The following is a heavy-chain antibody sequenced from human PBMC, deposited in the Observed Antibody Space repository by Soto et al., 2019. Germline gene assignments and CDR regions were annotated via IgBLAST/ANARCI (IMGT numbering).Heavy chain of an antibody. Sequence: ASVKVSCKASGYTFTSYYISWVRQAPGQGLEWMGWISAYNGNTNYAQKLQGRVTMTTDTSTSTAYMELSSLRSEDTAVYYCARPWYSSSWPLFDYWGQGTLVTVSS. V-gene: IGHV1-18*01. CDR3: ARPWYSSSWPLFDY. CDR2: ISAYNGNT. D-gene: IGHD6-13*01. CDR1: GYTFTSYY. J-gene: IGHJ4*02.